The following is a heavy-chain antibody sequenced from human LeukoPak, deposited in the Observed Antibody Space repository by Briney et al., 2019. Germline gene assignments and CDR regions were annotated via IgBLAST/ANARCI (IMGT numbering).Heavy chain of an antibody. V-gene: IGHV3-21*01. D-gene: IGHD2-15*01. Sequence: GGSLRLSCAASGFTFSSYSMNWVRQAPGKGLEWVSSISSSSSYIYYADSVKGRFTISRDNAKNSLYLQMNSLRAEDTAVYCCARATGYCSGGSCGDYFDYWGQGTLATVSS. CDR2: ISSSSSYI. CDR3: ARATGYCSGGSCGDYFDY. CDR1: GFTFSSYS. J-gene: IGHJ4*02.